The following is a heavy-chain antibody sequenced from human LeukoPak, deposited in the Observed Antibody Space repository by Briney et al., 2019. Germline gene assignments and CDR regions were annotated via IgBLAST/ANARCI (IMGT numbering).Heavy chain of an antibody. Sequence: ASVKVPCKASGGTFSSYAISWVRQAPGQGLEWMGGINPIFGTANYAQKFQGRVTITADESTSTAYMELSSLRSEDTAVYYCARETPYTGQQLPQYFQHWGQGTLVTVSS. D-gene: IGHD6-13*01. CDR3: ARETPYTGQQLPQYFQH. V-gene: IGHV1-69*13. CDR1: GGTFSSYA. J-gene: IGHJ1*01. CDR2: INPIFGTA.